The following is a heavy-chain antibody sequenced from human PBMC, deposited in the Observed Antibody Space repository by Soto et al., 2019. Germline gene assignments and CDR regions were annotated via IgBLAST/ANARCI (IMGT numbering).Heavy chain of an antibody. V-gene: IGHV1-58*01. CDR1: GFTFTSSA. D-gene: IGHD3-3*01. Sequence: GASVKVSCKASGFTFTSSAVQWVRQARGQRLEWIGWIVVGSGNTNYAQKFQERVTITRDMSTSTAYMELSSLRSEDTAVYYCAAYAKIFGVVNGLHFWGQGTLGTVSS. CDR3: AAYAKIFGVVNGLHF. CDR2: IVVGSGNT. J-gene: IGHJ4*02.